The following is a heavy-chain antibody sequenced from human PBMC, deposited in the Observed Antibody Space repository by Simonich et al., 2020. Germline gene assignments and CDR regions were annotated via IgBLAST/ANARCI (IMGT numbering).Heavy chain of an antibody. J-gene: IGHJ4*02. CDR1: GGSFSGYY. CDR3: ASARGIFDY. CDR2: ISSSGSTI. V-gene: IGHV3-11*04. D-gene: IGHD3-16*01. Sequence: QVQLQQWGAGLLKPSETLSLTCAVYGGSFSGYYWSWIRQAPGKGLEWVSYISSSGSTIYYADSVKGRFTIARDNAKNSLYLQMNSLRAEDTAVYYCASARGIFDYWGQGTLVTVSS.